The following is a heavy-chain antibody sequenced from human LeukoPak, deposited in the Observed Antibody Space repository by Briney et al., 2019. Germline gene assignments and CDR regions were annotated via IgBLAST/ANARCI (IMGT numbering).Heavy chain of an antibody. Sequence: SETLSLTCTVSGGSISSYYWSWIRQPPGKGLEWIGYICYSGSTNYNPSLKSRVTISVDTSKNQFSLKLSSVTAADTAVYYCARVGISSGWSIDYWGQGTLVTVSS. D-gene: IGHD6-19*01. V-gene: IGHV4-59*01. J-gene: IGHJ4*02. CDR1: GGSISSYY. CDR2: ICYSGST. CDR3: ARVGISSGWSIDY.